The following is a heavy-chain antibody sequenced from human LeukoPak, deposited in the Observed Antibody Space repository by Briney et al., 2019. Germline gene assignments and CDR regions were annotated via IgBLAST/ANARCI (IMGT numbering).Heavy chain of an antibody. J-gene: IGHJ4*02. CDR3: ARALATVTTFLY. Sequence: GASVEVSRKASGYTLTRYGISWGRQAPGQGLEWVGWISAYNGNTNYAQKLQGRVTMTTDTSTSTAYMELRSLRSDDTAVYYCARALATVTTFLYWGQGTLVTVSS. CDR1: GYTLTRYG. CDR2: ISAYNGNT. D-gene: IGHD4-17*01. V-gene: IGHV1-18*01.